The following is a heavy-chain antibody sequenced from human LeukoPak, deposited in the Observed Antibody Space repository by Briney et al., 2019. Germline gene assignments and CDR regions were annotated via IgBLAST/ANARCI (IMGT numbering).Heavy chain of an antibody. CDR2: INHSGST. J-gene: IGHJ3*02. CDR1: GGCFSGYY. D-gene: IGHD6-19*01. Sequence: PTETLPLTCAVYGGCFSGYYWSSIRQPPGKGLEWNGQINHSGSTNYNPSLKSQVTISVDTSKNQFSLNLSSETAADAAVYYCARDGYSSGGESEGAFDIWAQGTMVTVSS. CDR3: ARDGYSSGGESEGAFDI. V-gene: IGHV4-34*01.